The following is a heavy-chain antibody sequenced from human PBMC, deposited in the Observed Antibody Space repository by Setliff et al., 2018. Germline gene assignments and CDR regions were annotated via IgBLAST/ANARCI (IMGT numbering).Heavy chain of an antibody. D-gene: IGHD3-22*01. CDR2: ISASGRTT. V-gene: IGHV3-23*01. CDR1: GFTFSNYA. CDR3: VKDDDSSGYYYRFCDY. J-gene: IGHJ4*02. Sequence: GGSLRLSCAASGFTFSNYAMSWVRQAPGKGLEWVSAISASGRTTYYADSVKGRFTISRDNSKNKLDLQMNSLRAEDTAVDYCVKDDDSSGYYYRFCDYWGQGTLVTVSS.